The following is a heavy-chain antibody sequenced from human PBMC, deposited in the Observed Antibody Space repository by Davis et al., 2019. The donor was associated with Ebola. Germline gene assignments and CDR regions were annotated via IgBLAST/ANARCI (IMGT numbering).Heavy chain of an antibody. V-gene: IGHV4-59*11. D-gene: IGHD2-8*02. CDR3: ARGPHCTDSSCYGWGFDP. J-gene: IGHJ5*02. CDR1: DGFITYHY. CDR2: IHYTGST. Sequence: PSETLSLTCSVSDGFITYHYWSWIRQPQGKGLEWIGYIHYTGSTNYSPSLRGRVTISVDTSKNQFSLKLSSVTAADTAVYYCARGPHCTDSSCYGWGFDPWGQGTLVTVSS.